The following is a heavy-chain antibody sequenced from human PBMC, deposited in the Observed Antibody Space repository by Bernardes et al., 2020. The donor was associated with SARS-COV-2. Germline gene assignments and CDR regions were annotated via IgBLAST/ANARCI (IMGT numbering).Heavy chain of an antibody. CDR2: IYYSRTT. CDR1: GVSVRSGGHY. Sequence: TLSLTCKVSGVSVRSGGHYWTWVRQLPGKGLEWIGHIYYSRTTQYNPSLKNQVFISVDESNNEVFLTVTSVTAADTAGYYCARGRGFPTPDALDIWGQGTEVTVS. V-gene: IGHV4-31*01. CDR3: ARGRGFPTPDALDI. J-gene: IGHJ3*02.